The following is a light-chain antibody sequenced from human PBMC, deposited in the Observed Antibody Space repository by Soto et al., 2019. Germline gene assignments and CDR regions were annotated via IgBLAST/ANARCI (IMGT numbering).Light chain of an antibody. CDR3: QQYYSTPFT. CDR2: WAS. CDR1: QSVLYSANNHNY. Sequence: DIVMTQSPDSLAVSLGERATIYCKSSQSVLYSANNHNYLAWYQQKAGQPPKPLIYWASTRQSGVPDRFSGSGSGTDFTLTISSLQAEDVAVYYCQQYYSTPFTFGPGTKVDIK. V-gene: IGKV4-1*01. J-gene: IGKJ3*01.